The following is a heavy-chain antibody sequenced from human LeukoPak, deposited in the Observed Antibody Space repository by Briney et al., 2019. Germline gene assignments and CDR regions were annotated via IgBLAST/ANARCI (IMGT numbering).Heavy chain of an antibody. J-gene: IGHJ5*02. D-gene: IGHD3-3*01. Sequence: SQTLSLTCTVSGDSVSSGDYYWSWIRQPAGKGLEWIGRIYTSGSTNYNPSLKSRVTISLDTSKNQFSLKLNSVTAADTAVYYCAREVTIFGVVSWFDPWGQGTLVTVSS. CDR3: AREVTIFGVVSWFDP. CDR2: IYTSGST. V-gene: IGHV4-61*02. CDR1: GDSVSSGDYY.